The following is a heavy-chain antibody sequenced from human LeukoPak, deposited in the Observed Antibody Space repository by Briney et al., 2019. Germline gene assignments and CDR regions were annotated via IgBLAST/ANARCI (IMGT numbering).Heavy chain of an antibody. V-gene: IGHV4-39*01. Sequence: SETLSLTCTVSGGSISSSSYYWGWIRQPPGKGLEWIGSIYYSGSTYYNPSLKSRVTISVDTSKNQFSLKLSSVTAADTAVYYCARVMTGSGSLFPHYYYYYMDVWGKGTTVTISS. CDR1: GGSISSSSYY. CDR2: IYYSGST. D-gene: IGHD3-10*01. CDR3: ARVMTGSGSLFPHYYYYYMDV. J-gene: IGHJ6*03.